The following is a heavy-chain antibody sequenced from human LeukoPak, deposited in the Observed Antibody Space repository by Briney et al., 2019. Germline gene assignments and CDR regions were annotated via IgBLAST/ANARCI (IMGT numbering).Heavy chain of an antibody. J-gene: IGHJ4*02. V-gene: IGHV3-23*01. CDR2: ISGSGGST. D-gene: IGHD4/OR15-4a*01. CDR3: ANPPPFGAALSPSAP. Sequence: GGSLRLSCAASGFTVSSNYMSWVRQAPGKGLEWVSAISGSGGSTYYADSVKGRFTISRDNSKNTLYLQMNSLRAEDTAVYYCANPPPFGAALSPSAPGGRGPLAPVSS. CDR1: GFTVSSNY.